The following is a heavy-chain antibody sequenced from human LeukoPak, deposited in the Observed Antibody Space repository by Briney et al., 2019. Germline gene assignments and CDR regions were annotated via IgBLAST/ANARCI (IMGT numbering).Heavy chain of an antibody. J-gene: IGHJ4*02. D-gene: IGHD3-22*01. Sequence: GGSLRLSCEASGLTFNDHAITWVRQTPGRGLESVSSINAGGDNTHYADSVKGRLITSSDNSKNTLYLQMNSLRAEDTAVYFCAYLDSSGYYYGRLRYWGQGTPVTVSS. CDR3: AYLDSSGYYYGRLRY. V-gene: IGHV3-23*01. CDR1: GLTFNDHA. CDR2: INAGGDNT.